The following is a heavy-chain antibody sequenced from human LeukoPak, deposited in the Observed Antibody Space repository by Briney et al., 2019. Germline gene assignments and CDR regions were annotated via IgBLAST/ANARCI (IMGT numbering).Heavy chain of an antibody. CDR2: INNSGST. CDR3: ARGRYSPRLGN. Sequence: SETLSLTCAVYGASFSDSYWSWIRLSPEEGLEWIGEINNSGSTSYNPSLNSRVIMSVDRSKNQFSLRLTSVTAADTAVYYCARGRYSPRLGNWGQGTLVTVSS. J-gene: IGHJ4*02. V-gene: IGHV4-34*01. CDR1: GASFSDSY. D-gene: IGHD3-16*02.